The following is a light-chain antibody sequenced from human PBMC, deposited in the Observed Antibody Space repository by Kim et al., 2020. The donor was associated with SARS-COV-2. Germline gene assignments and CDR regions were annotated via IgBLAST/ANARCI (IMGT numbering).Light chain of an antibody. CDR2: DAS. J-gene: IGKJ4*01. CDR1: QSVSSSY. CDR3: QQYGSSPLT. V-gene: IGKV3-20*01. Sequence: LSPGERATPSCRASQSVSSSYLAWYQQKPGQAPRLLIYDASSRATGIADRFSGSGSGTDFTLTISRLEPEDFAVYYCQQYGSSPLTFGGGTKVDIK.